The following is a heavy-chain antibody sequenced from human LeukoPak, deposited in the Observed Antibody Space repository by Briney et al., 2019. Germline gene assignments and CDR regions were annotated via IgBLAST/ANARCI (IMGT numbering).Heavy chain of an antibody. V-gene: IGHV4-59*12. D-gene: IGHD5-18*01. CDR1: GGSISSYY. Sequence: SETLSLTCTVSGGSISSYYWSWIRQPPGKGLERIGYIYYSGSTNYNPSLKSRVTISVDTSKNQFSLKLSSVTAADTAVYYCARDTGYSYGRRYYYYGMDVWGQGTTVTVS. CDR2: IYYSGST. CDR3: ARDTGYSYGRRYYYYGMDV. J-gene: IGHJ6*02.